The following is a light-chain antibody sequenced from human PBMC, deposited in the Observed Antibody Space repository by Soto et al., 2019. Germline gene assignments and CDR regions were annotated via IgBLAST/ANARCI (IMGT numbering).Light chain of an antibody. CDR3: QYAAAPART. CDR1: HSVAGNY. Sequence: EIVWTQSPGTLSLSPGERATLSCRASHSVAGNYLAWYQHKPGKAPRFRIYEASRRATGIPDRFSGSGSGRECSLTITRLEHEAFAMYYCQYAAAPARTFGQGEKREI. CDR2: EAS. J-gene: IGKJ2*01. V-gene: IGKV3-20*01.